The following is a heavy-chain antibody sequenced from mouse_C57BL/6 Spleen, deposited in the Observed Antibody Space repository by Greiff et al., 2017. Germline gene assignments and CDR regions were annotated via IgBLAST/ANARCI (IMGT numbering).Heavy chain of an antibody. CDR3: ARHDGPDWYFDV. CDR1: GYTFTAYN. V-gene: IGHV1-18*01. CDR2: INPNNGGT. D-gene: IGHD2-3*01. Sequence: EVQLQQSGPELVKPGASVKIPCKASGYTFTAYNLDWVKQSHGKSLEWIGDINPNNGGTIYNQKFKGKATLTVDKSSSTAYMELRSLTSEDTAVYYCARHDGPDWYFDVWGTGTTVTVSS. J-gene: IGHJ1*03.